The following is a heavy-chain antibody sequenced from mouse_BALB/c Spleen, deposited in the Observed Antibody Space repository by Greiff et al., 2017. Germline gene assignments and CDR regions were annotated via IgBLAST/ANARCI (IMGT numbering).Heavy chain of an antibody. CDR1: GFTFSSFG. CDR3: ARSMITNYYAMDY. J-gene: IGHJ4*01. V-gene: IGHV5-17*02. D-gene: IGHD2-4*01. Sequence: EVQLVESGGGLVQPGGSRKLSCAASGFTFSSFGMHWVRQAPEKGLEWVAYISSGSSTIYYADTVKGRFTISRDNPKNTLFLQMTSLRSEDTAMYYCARSMITNYYAMDYWGQGTSVTVSS. CDR2: ISSGSSTI.